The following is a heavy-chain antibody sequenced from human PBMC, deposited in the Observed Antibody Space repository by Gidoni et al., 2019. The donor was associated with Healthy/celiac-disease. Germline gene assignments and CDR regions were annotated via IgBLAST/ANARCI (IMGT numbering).Heavy chain of an antibody. CDR1: GFTLSSYW. V-gene: IGHV3-7*03. CDR3: ARERGGMDV. Sequence: EVQLVESGGGLVQPGGSLRLSCAASGFTLSSYWMSWVRQAPGKGLEWVANIKQDGSEKYYVDSVKGRFTISRDNAKNSLYLQMNSLRAEDTAVYYCARERGGMDVWGQGTTVTVSS. J-gene: IGHJ6*02. CDR2: IKQDGSEK.